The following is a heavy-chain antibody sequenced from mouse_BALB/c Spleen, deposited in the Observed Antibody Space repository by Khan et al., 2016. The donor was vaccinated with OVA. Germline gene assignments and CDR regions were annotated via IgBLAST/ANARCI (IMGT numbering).Heavy chain of an antibody. CDR2: ISPNSDGS. CDR3: VRSLFYYGSAYEGFAY. V-gene: IGHV1S136*01. Sequence: VQLQQSGPELVKPGASVKMSCKASGYTFTSYVMHWVKQKPRQGLEWIGYISPNSDGSKYNEKFRGTATLTSDKSSSTAYMELRRLTSEDSAVDYGVRSLFYYGSAYEGFAYWGQGTLVTVSA. J-gene: IGHJ3*01. D-gene: IGHD1-1*01. CDR1: GYTFTSYV.